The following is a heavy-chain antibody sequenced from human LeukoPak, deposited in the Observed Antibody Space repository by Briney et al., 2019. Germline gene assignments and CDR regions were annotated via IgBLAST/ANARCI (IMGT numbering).Heavy chain of an antibody. Sequence: PGGSLRLSCAASGFTFSSYWMHWVRQPPGKGLVWVARINTDGSTTSYSESVKGRFTISRDNAKNTLYVLMNSLRAEDTAVYYCVRDGIGGSYFYWGQGTLVTVSS. J-gene: IGHJ4*02. CDR3: VRDGIGGSYFY. V-gene: IGHV3-74*01. CDR2: INTDGSTT. D-gene: IGHD1-26*01. CDR1: GFTFSSYW.